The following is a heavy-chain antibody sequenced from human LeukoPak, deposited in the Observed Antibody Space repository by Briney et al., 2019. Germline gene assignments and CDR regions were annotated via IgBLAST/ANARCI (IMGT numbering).Heavy chain of an antibody. CDR2: YSGGST. CDR3: ARGLITMVRGVTGALDY. Sequence: YSGGSTNYADSVKGRFTISRDNSKNTLYLQMNSLRAEDTAVYYCARGLITMVRGVTGALDYWGHGTLVTVSS. D-gene: IGHD3-10*01. V-gene: IGHV3-53*01. J-gene: IGHJ4*01.